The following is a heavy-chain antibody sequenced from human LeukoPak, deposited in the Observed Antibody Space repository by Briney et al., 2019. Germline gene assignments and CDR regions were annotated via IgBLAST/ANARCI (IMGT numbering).Heavy chain of an antibody. V-gene: IGHV3-23*01. D-gene: IGHD6-13*01. J-gene: IGHJ6*02. CDR3: ARLHGSSWSSVYGMDV. Sequence: PGRSLRLSCAASGFTFSSYAMSWVRQAPGKGLEWVSAISGSGGSTYYADSVKGRFTISRDNSKNTLYLQMNSLRAEDTAVYYCARLHGSSWSSVYGMDVWGQGTTVTVS. CDR1: GFTFSSYA. CDR2: ISGSGGST.